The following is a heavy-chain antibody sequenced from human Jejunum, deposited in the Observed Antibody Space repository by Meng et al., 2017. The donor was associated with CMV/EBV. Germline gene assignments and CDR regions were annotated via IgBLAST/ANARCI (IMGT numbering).Heavy chain of an antibody. CDR3: ATTYSGRYETS. CDR1: GYTCTGYQ. Sequence: SCKASGYTCTGYQMHWVRQAPGQGLEWVGRINPKNGDTKYAEKFQGRVTMTRDTSITTVYMEVSRLRSDDTALYYCATTYSGRYETSWGQGTLVTVSS. D-gene: IGHD1-26*01. CDR2: INPKNGDT. V-gene: IGHV1-2*06. J-gene: IGHJ4*02.